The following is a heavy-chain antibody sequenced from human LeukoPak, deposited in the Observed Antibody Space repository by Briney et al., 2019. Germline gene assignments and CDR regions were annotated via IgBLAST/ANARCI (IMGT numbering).Heavy chain of an antibody. V-gene: IGHV1-2*02. CDR2: INPNSGGT. J-gene: IGHJ5*02. Sequence: ASVKVSCKASGYTFTGYYMHWVRQAPGQGLEWMGWINPNSGGTNYAQKFQGRVTMTRDTSISTAYMELSRLRSDDTAVYYCARDGWEVSIAAAGNWFDPWGQGTLVTVSS. CDR3: ARDGWEVSIAAAGNWFDP. D-gene: IGHD6-6*01. CDR1: GYTFTGYY.